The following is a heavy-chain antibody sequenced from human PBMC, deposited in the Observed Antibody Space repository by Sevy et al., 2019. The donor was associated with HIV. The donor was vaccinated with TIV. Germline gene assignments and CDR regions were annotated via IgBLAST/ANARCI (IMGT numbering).Heavy chain of an antibody. CDR1: GFKFDDHT. CDR2: IGGDKKKS. Sequence: GGSLRLSCGASGFKFDDHTMHWVRQAPGKGLQWVSFIGGDKKKSSYASSVQGAFSISRTIRRNNLYLQMHSLRIEDTGMYFCAKDVGGFSGFDYWGQGTLVTVSS. D-gene: IGHD2-15*01. J-gene: IGHJ4*02. V-gene: IGHV3-43*01. CDR3: AKDVGGFSGFDY.